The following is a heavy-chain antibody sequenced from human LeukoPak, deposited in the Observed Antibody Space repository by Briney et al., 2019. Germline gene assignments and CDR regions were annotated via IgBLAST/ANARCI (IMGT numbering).Heavy chain of an antibody. D-gene: IGHD2-15*01. CDR2: ISGSGGST. V-gene: IGHV3-23*01. J-gene: IGHJ4*02. CDR1: GFTFSSYA. Sequence: GGSLRLSCAASGFTFSSYAMSWVRQAPGKGLEWVSAISGSGGSTYYADSVKGRFTISRDNSKNTLYLQMNSLRAEDTAVYYCAKRRPTTSRYCSGGSCYFTPPLDYWGQGPLVTVSS. CDR3: AKRRPTTSRYCSGGSCYFTPPLDY.